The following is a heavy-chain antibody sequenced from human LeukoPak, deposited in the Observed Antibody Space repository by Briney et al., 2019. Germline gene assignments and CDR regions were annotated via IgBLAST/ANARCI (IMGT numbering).Heavy chain of an antibody. V-gene: IGHV3-21*05. CDR2: ISGGSDHI. J-gene: IGHJ4*02. CDR1: GFPFSNYA. CDR3: ANLLAAVRTAQTPAGLE. D-gene: IGHD6-25*01. Sequence: GGSLRLSCAASGFPFSNYAMHWVRQAPGKGLEWVSYISGGSDHIYYADPVKGRFTISRDNAKNSLYLQMNSLRAEDTAVYYCANLLAAVRTAQTPAGLEWGQGTLVTVSS.